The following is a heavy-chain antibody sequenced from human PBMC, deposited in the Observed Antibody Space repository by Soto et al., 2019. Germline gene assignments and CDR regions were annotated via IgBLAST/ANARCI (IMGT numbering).Heavy chain of an antibody. D-gene: IGHD6-13*01. CDR3: ARELVQKSYYYYGMDV. CDR1: GFTFSSYD. J-gene: IGHJ6*02. Sequence: GSLRLSCAASGFTFSSYDMHWVRQATGKGLEWVSAIGTAGDTYYPGSVKGRFTISRENAKNSLYLQMNSLRAGDTAVYYCARELVQKSYYYYGMDVWGQGTTVTVSS. V-gene: IGHV3-13*01. CDR2: IGTAGDT.